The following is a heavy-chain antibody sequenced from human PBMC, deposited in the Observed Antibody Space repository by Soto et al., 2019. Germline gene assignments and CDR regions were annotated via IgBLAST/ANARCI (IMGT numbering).Heavy chain of an antibody. CDR2: IYPGDSDT. V-gene: IGHV5-51*01. CDR3: ARQQGGLTTFYGMDV. J-gene: IGHJ6*02. D-gene: IGHD4-17*01. Sequence: GESLKISCKGSGYSFTSYWIGWVRQMPGKGLEWMGIIYPGDSDTRYSPSFQGQVTISADKSISTAYLQWSRLKASDTAMYYCARQQGGLTTFYGMDVWGQGTTVTVFS. CDR1: GYSFTSYW.